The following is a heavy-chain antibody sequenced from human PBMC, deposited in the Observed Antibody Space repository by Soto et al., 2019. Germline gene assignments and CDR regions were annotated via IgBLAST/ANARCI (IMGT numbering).Heavy chain of an antibody. CDR2: IYYSGST. D-gene: IGHD6-13*01. J-gene: IGHJ4*02. V-gene: IGHV4-59*01. CDR1: GGSISSYY. CDR3: ERQIADGAFDY. Sequence: SETLSLTCTVSGGSISSYYWSWIRQPPGKGLEWSGYIYYSGSTNYNPSLKSRVTISVDTSKSQFSLKLSSVTAADTAVYYCERQIADGAFDYWGQGTLVTVSS.